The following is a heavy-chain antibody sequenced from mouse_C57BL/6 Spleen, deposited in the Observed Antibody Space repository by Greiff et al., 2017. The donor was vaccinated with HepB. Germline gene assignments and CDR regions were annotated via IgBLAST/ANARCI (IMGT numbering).Heavy chain of an antibody. J-gene: IGHJ1*03. D-gene: IGHD2-2*01. CDR2: ISYDGSN. CDR3: AREGYDWYFDV. CDR1: GYSITSGYY. Sequence: EVHLVESGPGLVKPSQSLSLTCSVTGYSITSGYYWNWIRQFPGNKLEWMGYISYDGSNNYNPSLKNRISITRDTSKNQFFLKLNSVTTEDTATYYCAREGYDWYFDVWGTGTTVTVSS. V-gene: IGHV3-6*01.